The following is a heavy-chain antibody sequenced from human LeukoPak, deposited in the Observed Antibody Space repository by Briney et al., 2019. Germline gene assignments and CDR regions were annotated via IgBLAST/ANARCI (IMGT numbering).Heavy chain of an antibody. CDR3: AKDFFGSGSSLYNYFDY. D-gene: IGHD6-13*01. V-gene: IGHV1-46*01. Sequence: ASVKVSCKASGYTFTSYYMHWVRQAPGQGLEWMGIINPSGGSTSYAQKFQGRVTMTRDMSTSTDYMELSSLRSEDTAVYYCAKDFFGSGSSLYNYFDYWGQGTLVTVSS. CDR1: GYTFTSYY. J-gene: IGHJ4*02. CDR2: INPSGGST.